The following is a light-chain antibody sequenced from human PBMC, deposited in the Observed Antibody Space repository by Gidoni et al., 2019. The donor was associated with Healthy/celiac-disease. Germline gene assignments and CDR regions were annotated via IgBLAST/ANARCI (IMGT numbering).Light chain of an antibody. J-gene: IGKJ1*01. Sequence: IQMTQPPSTPSASVGDRVTITCRASQSISSWLAWYQQKPGKAPKLLISKASSLESGVPSRFSGSGSGTEFTLTISSLQPDDFATYYCQQYNSYWTFGQGTKVEIK. CDR3: QQYNSYWT. CDR2: KAS. V-gene: IGKV1-5*03. CDR1: QSISSW.